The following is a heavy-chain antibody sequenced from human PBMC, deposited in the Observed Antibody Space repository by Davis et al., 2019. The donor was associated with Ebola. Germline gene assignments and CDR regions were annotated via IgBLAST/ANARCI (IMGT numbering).Heavy chain of an antibody. CDR3: ARRKGQWLVLDY. CDR2: FYYSGST. Sequence: MPGGSLRLSCTVSGGSISSYYWSWIRQPPGKGLEWIGYFYYSGSTNYNPSLKSRVTISVDTSKNQFSLKLSSVTAADTAVHYCARRKGQWLVLDYWGQGTLVTVSS. D-gene: IGHD6-19*01. J-gene: IGHJ4*02. CDR1: GGSISSYY. V-gene: IGHV4-59*08.